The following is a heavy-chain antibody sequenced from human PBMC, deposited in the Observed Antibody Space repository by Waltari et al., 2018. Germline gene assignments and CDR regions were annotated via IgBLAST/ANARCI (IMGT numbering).Heavy chain of an antibody. CDR2: ISGSGGST. V-gene: IGHV3-23*01. J-gene: IGHJ3*02. CDR1: GFTLSSYA. D-gene: IGHD6-19*01. Sequence: EVQLLESGGGLVQPGGSLRLSCDASGFTLSSYAMRWVRQAPGKGLEWLSAISGSGGSTYYADSVKCRFTISRDNSKNTLYLQMNSLRAEDTAVYYCAKGAVGHDAFDIWGQGTMVTVSS. CDR3: AKGAVGHDAFDI.